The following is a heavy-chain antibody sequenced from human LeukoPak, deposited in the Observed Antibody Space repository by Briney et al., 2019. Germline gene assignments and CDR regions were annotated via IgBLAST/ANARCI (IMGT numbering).Heavy chain of an antibody. J-gene: IGHJ4*02. V-gene: IGHV4-34*01. Sequence: SETLSLTCAVYGGSFSGYYWSWIRQPPGKGLEWIGEINHSGSTNYNPSLKSRVTISVDTSKNQFSLKLSSATAADTAVYYCARLWPQIDYWGQGTLVTVSS. CDR1: GGSFSGYY. CDR2: INHSGST. CDR3: ARLWPQIDY.